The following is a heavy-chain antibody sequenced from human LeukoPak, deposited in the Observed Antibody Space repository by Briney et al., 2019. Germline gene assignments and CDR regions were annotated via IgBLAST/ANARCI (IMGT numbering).Heavy chain of an antibody. V-gene: IGHV4-4*07. Sequence: TSETLSLTCSVSGGSISNYYWNWIRQPAGKGLEGIGRIYASASTNYNPSLKSRVTMSVDESKNQLSLRLSSVTAADTAIYYCARCLTGPTYYYYYMDVWGKGTTVTVSS. J-gene: IGHJ6*03. CDR3: ARCLTGPTYYYYYMDV. CDR1: GGSISNYY. CDR2: IYASAST. D-gene: IGHD3-9*01.